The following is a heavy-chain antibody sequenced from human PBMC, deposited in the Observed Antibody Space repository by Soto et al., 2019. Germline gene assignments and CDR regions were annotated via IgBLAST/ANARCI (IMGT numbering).Heavy chain of an antibody. J-gene: IGHJ5*02. V-gene: IGHV3-23*01. CDR1: GFTFSSYA. D-gene: IGHD3-10*01. CDR3: AKDGLWFGELRSGWFDP. CDR2: ISGSGGST. Sequence: EVQLLESGGGLVQPGGSLRLSCAASGFTFSSYAMSWVRQAPGKGLEWVSAISGSGGSTYYADSVKGRFTISRDNSKNTLYLQMHSLRAEDTAVYYCAKDGLWFGELRSGWFDPWGQGTLVTVSS.